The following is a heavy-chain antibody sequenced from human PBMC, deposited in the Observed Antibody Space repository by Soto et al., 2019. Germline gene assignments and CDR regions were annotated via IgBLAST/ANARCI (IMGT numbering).Heavy chain of an antibody. CDR1: GYTFTSYY. Sequence: GASVKVSCKASGYTFTSYYMHWVRQAPGQGLEWMGIINPSGGSTSYAQKFQGRVTMTRDTSTSTVYMELSSLRSEDTAVYYCAREEAAAGMDLYYYYGMDVWGQGTTVTVSS. J-gene: IGHJ6*02. D-gene: IGHD6-13*01. CDR2: INPSGGST. V-gene: IGHV1-46*01. CDR3: AREEAAAGMDLYYYYGMDV.